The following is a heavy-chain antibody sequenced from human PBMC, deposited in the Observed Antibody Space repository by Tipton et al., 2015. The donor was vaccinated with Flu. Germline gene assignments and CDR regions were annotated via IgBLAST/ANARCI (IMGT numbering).Heavy chain of an antibody. CDR3: ARRDYSNYVSEPKNWFDP. D-gene: IGHD4-11*01. Sequence: TLSLTCTVSGGSISSSTDYWGWIRQPPGKGLEWIGTIYYGGSTYYNPSLRSRVTISVDRSKNQFSLRLSSVTAADTAVYYCARRDYSNYVSEPKNWFDPWGQGTLVTVSS. J-gene: IGHJ5*02. CDR2: IYYGGST. CDR1: GGSISSSTDY. V-gene: IGHV4-39*07.